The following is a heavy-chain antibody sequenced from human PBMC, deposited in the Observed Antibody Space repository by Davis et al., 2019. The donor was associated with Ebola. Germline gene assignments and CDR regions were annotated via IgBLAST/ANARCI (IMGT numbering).Heavy chain of an antibody. Sequence: GGSLKISCAASGFTFRTYDMHWVRQTTGKGLEWVSVFGTAGDTYYRGSVKGRFAISRENARNSLYLQMNSLTAGDTAVYYCARAQFGDVVLDYWGQGTLVTVSS. J-gene: IGHJ4*02. V-gene: IGHV3-13*01. CDR1: GFTFRTYD. CDR2: FGTAGDT. CDR3: ARAQFGDVVLDY. D-gene: IGHD4-17*01.